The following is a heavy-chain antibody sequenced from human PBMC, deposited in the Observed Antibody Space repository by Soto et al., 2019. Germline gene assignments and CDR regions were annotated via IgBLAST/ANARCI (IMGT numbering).Heavy chain of an antibody. V-gene: IGHV4-59*08. D-gene: IGHD2-15*01. Sequence: SETLSLTCTVSGGSMRNYFWTWIRQPPGKGLEWIGYIHYSGTTSFFPSYNPSLRSRVTISEDTSKNQFSLRLNSVTVADTAVYFCAGFVVPASLNSDFDYCGQGTLVTVSS. J-gene: IGHJ4*02. CDR1: GGSMRNYF. CDR3: AGFVVPASLNSDFDY. CDR2: IHYSGTT.